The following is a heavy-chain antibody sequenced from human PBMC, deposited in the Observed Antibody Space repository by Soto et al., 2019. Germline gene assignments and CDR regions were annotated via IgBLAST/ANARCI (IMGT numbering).Heavy chain of an antibody. V-gene: IGHV3-23*01. J-gene: IGHJ3*02. CDR3: AKESIVFGVAYDAFDI. CDR2: ISGSGGST. Sequence: EVQLLESGGGLVQPGGSLRLSCAASGFTFSSYAMSWVRQAPGKGLEWVSAISGSGGSTYYADSVKGRFTISRDNSKNTLYLQMTSLRAEDTAVYYCAKESIVFGVAYDAFDIWGQGTMVAVSS. D-gene: IGHD3-3*01. CDR1: GFTFSSYA.